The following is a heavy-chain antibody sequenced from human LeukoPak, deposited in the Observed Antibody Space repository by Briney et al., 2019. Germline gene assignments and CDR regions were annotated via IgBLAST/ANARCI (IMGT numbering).Heavy chain of an antibody. V-gene: IGHV3-66*01. Sequence: GGTLRLSCAASVFTVSSDCMSGVRQPPGRGVEWVSVIYSGGDTYFAHSVQGRFTVSRDSTKSTLFLQMNSLRAQDTAVYYCAKASYDSSGYYGPLDHWGQGTLVTVSS. CDR3: AKASYDSSGYYGPLDH. CDR1: VFTVSSDC. CDR2: IYSGGDT. D-gene: IGHD3-22*01. J-gene: IGHJ4*02.